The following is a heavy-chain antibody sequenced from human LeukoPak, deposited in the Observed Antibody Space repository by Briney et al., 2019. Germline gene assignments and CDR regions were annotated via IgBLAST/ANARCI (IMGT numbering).Heavy chain of an antibody. J-gene: IGHJ6*02. CDR1: GFTFSSYS. Sequence: GGSLRLSCAASGFTFSSYSMNWVRQAPGKGLEWVSSISSSSSYIYYADSVKGRFTISRDNAKNSLYLQMNSLRAEDTAVYYCARGSIAAAGKDGMDVWGQGTTVTVSS. D-gene: IGHD6-13*01. CDR3: ARGSIAAAGKDGMDV. V-gene: IGHV3-21*04. CDR2: ISSSSSYI.